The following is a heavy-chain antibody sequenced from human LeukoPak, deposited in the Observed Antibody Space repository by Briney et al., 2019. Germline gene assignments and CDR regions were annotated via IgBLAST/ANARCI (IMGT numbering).Heavy chain of an antibody. CDR2: IYHSGST. CDR3: VRDSVAGTYNWFDP. J-gene: IGHJ5*02. Sequence: SETLSLTCTVSGYSISSGYYWGWIRQPPGKGLEWIGSIYHSGSTYYNPSLKSRVTISVDTSKNQFSLKLSSVTAADTAVCYCVRDSVAGTYNWFDPWGQGTLVTVSS. CDR1: GYSISSGYY. V-gene: IGHV4-38-2*02. D-gene: IGHD6-19*01.